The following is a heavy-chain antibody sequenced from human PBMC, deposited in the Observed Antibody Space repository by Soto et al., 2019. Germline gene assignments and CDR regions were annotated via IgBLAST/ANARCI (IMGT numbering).Heavy chain of an antibody. D-gene: IGHD2-2*01. CDR2: IYYSGST. Sequence: QVQLQESGPGLVKPSQTLSLTCTVSGGSISSGGYYWSWIRQHPGKGLEWIGYIYYSGSTYYNPSPTSRVTISVDTSKNQFSLKLSSVTAADTAVYYCARFPTVPHYYYYGMDVWGQGTTVTVSS. V-gene: IGHV4-31*03. J-gene: IGHJ6*02. CDR1: GGSISSGGYY. CDR3: ARFPTVPHYYYYGMDV.